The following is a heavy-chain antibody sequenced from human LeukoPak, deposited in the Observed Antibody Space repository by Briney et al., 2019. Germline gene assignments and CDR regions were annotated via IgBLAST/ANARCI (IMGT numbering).Heavy chain of an antibody. CDR3: ARNGDYVGFDY. CDR1: GGSITSYY. J-gene: IGHJ4*02. D-gene: IGHD4-17*01. CDR2: IYYSGST. Sequence: SETLSLTCTVSGGSITSYYWSWIRQPPGKGLEWIGYIYYSGSTNYNPSLKSRVTILVDTSKNHFSLKLSSVTAADTAVYYCARNGDYVGFDYWGQGTLVTVSS. V-gene: IGHV4-59*01.